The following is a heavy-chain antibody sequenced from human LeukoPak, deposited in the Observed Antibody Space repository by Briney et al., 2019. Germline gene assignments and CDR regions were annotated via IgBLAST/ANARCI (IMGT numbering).Heavy chain of an antibody. Sequence: GSSVKVSCKASGGTFSSYAISWVRQAPGQGLEWMGGIIPIFGTANYAQKFQGRVTITADKSTSTAYMELSSLRSEDTAVYYCATSRRRIAADEAVNWFDPWGQGTLVTVSS. V-gene: IGHV1-69*06. CDR1: GGTFSSYA. CDR3: ATSRRRIAADEAVNWFDP. J-gene: IGHJ5*02. D-gene: IGHD6-13*01. CDR2: IIPIFGTA.